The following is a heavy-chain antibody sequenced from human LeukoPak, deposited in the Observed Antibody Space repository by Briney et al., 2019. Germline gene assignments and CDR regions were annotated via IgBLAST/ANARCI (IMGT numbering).Heavy chain of an antibody. J-gene: IGHJ3*02. Sequence: GESLKISCKGSGYSFTSYWIVWVRQMPGKGLEWMWVIYPGYSDTRYSPSFQGQVTISADKSISTAYLQWSSLMASDTAMYYCEREGRAFDIWGQGTMVTVSS. CDR2: IYPGYSDT. V-gene: IGHV5-51*01. CDR3: EREGRAFDI. CDR1: GYSFTSYW.